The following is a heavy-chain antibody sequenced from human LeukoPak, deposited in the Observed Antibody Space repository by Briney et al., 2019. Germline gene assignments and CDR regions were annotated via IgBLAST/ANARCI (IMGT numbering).Heavy chain of an antibody. V-gene: IGHV4-59*01. D-gene: IGHD3-10*01. CDR3: ARTYYYGSGRYFDY. CDR2: IYYSGST. CDR1: GGSISSFY. J-gene: IGHJ4*02. Sequence: PSETLSLTCTVSGGSISSFYWSWIRQPPGKGLEWIGYIYYSGSTNYNPSLESRVTVSVDTSKDQFSLKLTSVTAADTAVYYCARTYYYGSGRYFDYWGQGTLVTVSS.